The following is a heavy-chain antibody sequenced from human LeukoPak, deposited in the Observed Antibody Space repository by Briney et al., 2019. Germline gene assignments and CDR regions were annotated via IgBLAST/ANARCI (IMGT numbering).Heavy chain of an antibody. Sequence: GGSLRLSCAASGFSFSKYNMNWVRQAPGKGLEWVSSITASSTAIYSADSVKGRFTISRDNAKNFLYLQMNSLRAEDTAVYYCARAYYDILTGYNPYFDYWGQGILVTVSS. CDR1: GFSFSKYN. V-gene: IGHV3-21*01. D-gene: IGHD3-9*01. J-gene: IGHJ4*02. CDR3: ARAYYDILTGYNPYFDY. CDR2: ITASSTAI.